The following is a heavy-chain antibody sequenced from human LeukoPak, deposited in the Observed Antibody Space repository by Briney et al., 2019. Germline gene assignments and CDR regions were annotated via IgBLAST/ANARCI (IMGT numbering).Heavy chain of an antibody. D-gene: IGHD5-18*01. Sequence: SETLSLTCSVSGGSISNYYWGWIRQPPGKRLEWIGYIYYSGSTYYNPSIKSRATISVDTSKNQFSLQLSSVTAADTAVYFCARVPPYNSGYGGFDYWGQGTLVTVSS. CDR1: GGSISNYY. V-gene: IGHV4-59*01. CDR2: IYYSGST. J-gene: IGHJ4*02. CDR3: ARVPPYNSGYGGFDY.